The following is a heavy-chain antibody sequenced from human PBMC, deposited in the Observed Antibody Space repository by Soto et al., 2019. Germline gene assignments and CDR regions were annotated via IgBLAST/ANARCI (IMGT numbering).Heavy chain of an antibody. D-gene: IGHD3-22*01. CDR3: ARMSYYYDSGHYFDF. V-gene: IGHV2-70*20. CDR2: IDWDDDK. Sequence: GSGPTLVNPTQTLTLTCTFSGFSLNTRGMCVTWVRQPPGKALEWLALIDWDDDKYYSTSLKTRLTISKDTSKNQVVLTVTNTDPVDTATYYCARMSYYYDSGHYFDFWGQGVPVTVSS. J-gene: IGHJ4*02. CDR1: GFSLNTRGMC.